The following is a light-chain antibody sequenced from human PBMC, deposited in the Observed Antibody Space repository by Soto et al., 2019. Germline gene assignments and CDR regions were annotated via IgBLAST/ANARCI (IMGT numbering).Light chain of an antibody. CDR1: QDISSY. V-gene: IGKV1-9*01. CDR3: QQFNSYPPT. J-gene: IGKJ4*01. CDR2: AAS. Sequence: DIQLTQSPSFLSASVGDRVTITCRASQDISSYLAWYQQKPGKAPDLLIYAASTLQSGVPSRFSGSGSGTEFTLTISSLQPEDFATYYCQQFNSYPPTFGGGTKVEI.